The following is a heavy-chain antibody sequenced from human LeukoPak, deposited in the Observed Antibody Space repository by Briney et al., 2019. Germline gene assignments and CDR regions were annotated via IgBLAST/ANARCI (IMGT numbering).Heavy chain of an antibody. J-gene: IGHJ4*02. CDR2: ISGSGGST. V-gene: IGHV3-23*01. CDR3: ARVLWWNTAFTFDY. Sequence: GGSLRLSCAASGFTFNNYAMSWVRQAPGKGLEWVSGISGSGGSTYYADSVKGRFTISRDNSKNTLYLQMNSLRAEDTAVYYSARVLWWNTAFTFDYWGQGTLVTVSS. D-gene: IGHD2-21*01. CDR1: GFTFNNYA.